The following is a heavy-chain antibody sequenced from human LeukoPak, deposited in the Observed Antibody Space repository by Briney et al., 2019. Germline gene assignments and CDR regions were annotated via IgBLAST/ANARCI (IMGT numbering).Heavy chain of an antibody. CDR3: EIYDFWSGPQKGFDT. CDR2: IYHSGST. V-gene: IGHV4-39*07. J-gene: IGHJ4*02. Sequence: PSETLSLTCTVSGGSISNNNYYWGWIRQPPGKGLEWIANIYHSGSTYYSPSLKSRVAISLDTSKNQFSLKLNSVTAADTAVYYCEIYDFWSGPQKGFDTWGQGILVAVSS. D-gene: IGHD3-3*01. CDR1: GGSISNNNYY.